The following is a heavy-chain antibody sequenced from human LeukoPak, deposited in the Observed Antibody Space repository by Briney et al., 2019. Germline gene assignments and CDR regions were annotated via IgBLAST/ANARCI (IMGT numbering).Heavy chain of an antibody. J-gene: IGHJ6*02. CDR1: GGSFSPCY. CDR2: IYASGSVSSSGST. Sequence: PSETLSLPCNVSGGSFSPCYWSWVRQPAGKGLEWIGRIYASGSVSSSGSTNYNPSLKSRVTMSVDTSKKQFSLRLNSVTAADTAVYYCAREKTVLHYYYGMDVWGQGTTVTVSS. CDR3: AREKTVLHYYYGMDV. D-gene: IGHD4-17*01. V-gene: IGHV4-4*07.